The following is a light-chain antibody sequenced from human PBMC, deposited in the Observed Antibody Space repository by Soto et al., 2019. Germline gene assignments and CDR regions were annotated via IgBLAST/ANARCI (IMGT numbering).Light chain of an antibody. CDR2: LSSDGSH. Sequence: QLVLTQSPSASASLGASVKLTCTLSSGHSSYAIAWHQQQPEKGPRYLMKLSSDGSHSKEDGIPDRFSGSSSGAERYLPISSLQSEDEADYYCQTWDTGARVVFGGGTKLTVL. J-gene: IGLJ2*01. V-gene: IGLV4-69*01. CDR3: QTWDTGARVV. CDR1: SGHSSYA.